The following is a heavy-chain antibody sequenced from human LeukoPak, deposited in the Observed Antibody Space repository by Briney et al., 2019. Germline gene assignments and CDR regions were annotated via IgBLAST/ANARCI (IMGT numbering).Heavy chain of an antibody. CDR3: ARLRRYFDWLGYFDY. V-gene: IGHV4-39*01. CDR1: GGSISSSSYY. CDR2: IYYSGST. D-gene: IGHD3-9*01. Sequence: SETLSLTCTVSGGSISSSSYYWGRIRQPPGKGLEWIGSIYYSGSTYYNPSLKSRVTISVDTSKNQFSLKLSSVTAADTAVYYCARLRRYFDWLGYFDYWGQGTLVTVSS. J-gene: IGHJ4*02.